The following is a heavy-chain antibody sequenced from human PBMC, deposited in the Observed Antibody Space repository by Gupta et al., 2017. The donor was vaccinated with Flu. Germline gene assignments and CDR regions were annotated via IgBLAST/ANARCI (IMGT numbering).Heavy chain of an antibody. CDR2: IIPIFCTA. V-gene: IGHV1-69*01. Sequence: QVQLVQSGAEVKKPGSSVKVSCKASVGTFSSYAISWVRQAPGQGLEWMGGIIPIFCTANYAQKFQGRVTITADESTSTAYMELSSLRSEDTAVYYCAIRRTIAAAGTFYFQHWGQGTLVTVSS. J-gene: IGHJ1*01. D-gene: IGHD6-13*01. CDR1: VGTFSSYA. CDR3: AIRRTIAAAGTFYFQH.